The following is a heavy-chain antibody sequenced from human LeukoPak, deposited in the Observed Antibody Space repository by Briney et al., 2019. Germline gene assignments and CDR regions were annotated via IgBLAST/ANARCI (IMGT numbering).Heavy chain of an antibody. J-gene: IGHJ5*02. CDR1: GYNFAKFW. CDR3: ARQSHYASGSRWFDP. CDR2: IYPGDSDT. V-gene: IGHV5-51*01. Sequence: GESLKISCKASGYNFAKFWIGWVRLMPGRGLEWMGIIYPGDSDTRYSPSFQGQVTISADKSITTAYLQWSSLKVSDSGIYYCARQSHYASGSRWFDPWGQGTLVTVSS. D-gene: IGHD3-10*01.